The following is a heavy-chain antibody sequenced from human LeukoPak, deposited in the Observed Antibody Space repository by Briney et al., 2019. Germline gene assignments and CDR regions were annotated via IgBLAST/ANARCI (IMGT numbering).Heavy chain of an antibody. J-gene: IGHJ4*02. D-gene: IGHD3-22*01. V-gene: IGHV4-59*01. CDR3: ARRGDYYDSSGYYFFDY. CDR2: VYYTGST. Sequence: SETLSLTCTVSGGSISNYYWSWIRQPPGKGLEWIGYVYYTGSTNHHPSLKSRVTISVDTSKNQFSLKLSSVTAADTAVYYCARRGDYYDSSGYYFFDYWGQGTLVTVSS. CDR1: GGSISNYY.